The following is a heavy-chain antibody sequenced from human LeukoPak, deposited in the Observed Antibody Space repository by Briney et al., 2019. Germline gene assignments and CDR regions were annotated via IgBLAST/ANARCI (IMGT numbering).Heavy chain of an antibody. V-gene: IGHV4-4*07. CDR3: ARALLSTVVNPLDS. D-gene: IGHD4-23*01. CDR2: MYSSGIT. Sequence: PSETLSLICNVSSDSINNYYWTWIRQPAGKGLEWIGRMYSSGITNYSPSLKSRLALSLDTSTKQFFLTLHSVTAADTAVYYCARALLSTVVNPLDSWGQGILVIVSS. CDR1: SDSINNYY. J-gene: IGHJ4*02.